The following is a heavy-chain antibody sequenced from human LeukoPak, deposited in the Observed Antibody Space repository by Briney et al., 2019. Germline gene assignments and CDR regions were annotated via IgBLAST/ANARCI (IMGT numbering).Heavy chain of an antibody. J-gene: IGHJ5*02. CDR1: GFTFSSYS. CDR2: VSSASNTI. D-gene: IGHD3-10*01. CDR3: ARDGWFGDYNWFDP. V-gene: IGHV3-48*01. Sequence: GGSLRLSCAASGFTFSSYSMNWVRQAPGKGLEWVSYVSSASNTIYYADSVKGRFTISRDNAKNSLYLQMNSLRAEDTAMYYCARDGWFGDYNWFDPWGQGTLVTVSS.